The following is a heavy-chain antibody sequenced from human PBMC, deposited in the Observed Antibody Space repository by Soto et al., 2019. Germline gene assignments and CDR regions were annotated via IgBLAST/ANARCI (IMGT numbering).Heavy chain of an antibody. Sequence: SETLSLTCYVSGGSINNYYWSWVRQPPGKGLEWIGYIYYSGTHNYNPSLESRLTISVDTSKNQFFLSLSSVTAADTAVYYCARVQMATLYFDHWGQGTLVTVSS. CDR2: IYYSGTH. CDR3: ARVQMATLYFDH. V-gene: IGHV4-59*01. D-gene: IGHD5-12*01. J-gene: IGHJ4*02. CDR1: GGSINNYY.